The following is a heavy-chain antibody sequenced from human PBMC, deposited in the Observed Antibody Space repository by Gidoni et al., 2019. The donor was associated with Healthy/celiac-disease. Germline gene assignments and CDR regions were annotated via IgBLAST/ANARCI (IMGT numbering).Heavy chain of an antibody. Sequence: QVQLVESGGGGVQPGRSLRLSCAASGFTFCSSALHWFRQAPGKGLVWCDVILNDRSKKYYADSVKGRFSISRDNSKNTLYLQMNSLRAEDTAVDYCARESPAYYSSSGNYYYGMDVWGQGTTVTVSS. J-gene: IGHJ6*02. D-gene: IGHD6-13*01. CDR3: ARESPAYYSSSGNYYYGMDV. V-gene: IGHV3-30*04. CDR1: GFTFCSSA. CDR2: ILNDRSKK.